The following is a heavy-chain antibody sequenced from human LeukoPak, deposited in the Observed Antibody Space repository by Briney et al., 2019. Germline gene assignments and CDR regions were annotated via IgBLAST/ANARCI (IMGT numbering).Heavy chain of an antibody. D-gene: IGHD1-26*01. V-gene: IGHV4-39*01. CDR1: GGSISSSSYY. J-gene: IGHJ6*02. CDR2: IYYSGST. Sequence: ASETLSLTCTVSGGSISSSSYYWGWIRQPPGKGLERIGSIYYSGSTYYNPSLKSRVTISVDTSKNQFSLKLSSVTAADTAVYYCARHWRGIVGATFKVYGMDVWGQGTTVTVSS. CDR3: ARHWRGIVGATFKVYGMDV.